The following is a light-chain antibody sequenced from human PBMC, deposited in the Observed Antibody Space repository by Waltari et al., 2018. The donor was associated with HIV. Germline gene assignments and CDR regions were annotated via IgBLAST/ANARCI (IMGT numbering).Light chain of an antibody. J-gene: IGKJ1*01. CDR2: DAS. V-gene: IGKV1-33*01. CDR3: QQYDDLPRT. Sequence: DIQMTQSPSSLSASEGDRVTITCQASQDIRNYLNWFQQKPGKAPKFLIYDASNLETGVPSRFSGSGSGTEFTFTISSLQPEDIATYYCQQYDDLPRTFGQWTKVEIK. CDR1: QDIRNY.